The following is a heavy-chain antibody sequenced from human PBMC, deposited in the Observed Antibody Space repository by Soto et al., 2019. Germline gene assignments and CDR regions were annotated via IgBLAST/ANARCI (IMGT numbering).Heavy chain of an antibody. D-gene: IGHD3-3*01. CDR1: GGSFNTYY. J-gene: IGHJ5*01. CDR3: ARMRVSDFSSGSFRRCWFDS. CDR2: IKHSGGT. Sequence: QVQLQQWGAGLLKPSETLSLTCAVNGGSFNTYYWTWIRQPPGKGLEWIGEIKHSGGTNYNPSLKSRGTISVDTSKNHFSLNLTSVTAADTAVYYCARMRVSDFSSGSFRRCWFDSWGQGTLVTVSS. V-gene: IGHV4-34*02.